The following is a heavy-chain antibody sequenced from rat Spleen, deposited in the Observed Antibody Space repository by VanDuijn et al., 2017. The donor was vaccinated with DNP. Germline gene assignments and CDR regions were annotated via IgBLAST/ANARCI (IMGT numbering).Heavy chain of an antibody. J-gene: IGHJ3*01. Sequence: QVQLREPGPGLVKPSETLSLTCTVSGFSLSSYSVSWIRQTSGKGPEWMGRIWYDGDTAYNSALTSRLTISRDTSENQVFLKMSSLQTGDTGTYYCIRDGGGNWFAHWGQGTVVTVSS. V-gene: IGHV2-63*01. CDR3: IRDGGGNWFAH. CDR2: IWYDGDT. CDR1: GFSLSSYS.